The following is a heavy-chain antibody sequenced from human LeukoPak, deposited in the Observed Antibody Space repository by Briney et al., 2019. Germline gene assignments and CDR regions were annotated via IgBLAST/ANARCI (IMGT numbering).Heavy chain of an antibody. CDR2: ISDRGGST. CDR3: AKVPYSDYGSGRPPFMDV. V-gene: IGHV3-23*01. Sequence: GSLRLSCAASGFTFSNYAMSWVRQAPGKGLEWVSTISDRGGSTYYADSVKGRFTISRDNSKNTLYLQMNSLRAEDTAIHYCAKVPYSDYGSGRPPFMDVWGQGTRSPSP. J-gene: IGHJ6*02. CDR1: GFTFSNYA. D-gene: IGHD3-10*01.